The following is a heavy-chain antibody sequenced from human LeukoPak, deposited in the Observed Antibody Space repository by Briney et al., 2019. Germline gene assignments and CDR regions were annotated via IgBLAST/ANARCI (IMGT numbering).Heavy chain of an antibody. CDR2: IFYSGST. V-gene: IGHV4-39*01. D-gene: IGHD3-10*01. Sequence: SETLSLTCTVSGGSISSSSHYWGWIRQPPGKGLEWIASIFYSGSTYYNPSLKSRITISVDTSKSQFSLKLSSVTAADTAVYYCARTRYYYNSRSYGAPYYFDYWGQGTLVTVSS. CDR1: GGSISSSSHY. J-gene: IGHJ4*02. CDR3: ARTRYYYNSRSYGAPYYFDY.